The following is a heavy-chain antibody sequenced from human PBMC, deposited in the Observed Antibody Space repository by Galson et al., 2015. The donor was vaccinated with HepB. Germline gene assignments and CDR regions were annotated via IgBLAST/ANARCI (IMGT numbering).Heavy chain of an antibody. J-gene: IGHJ4*02. CDR3: AKGNYGADY. CDR1: GFTFSSYS. Sequence: SLRLSCAASGFTFSSYSMNWVRQAPGKGLEWVSYISSSSSTIYYADSVKGRFTISRDNAKNTLYLQMNSLRAEDTAVYYCAKGNYGADYWGQGTLVTVSS. D-gene: IGHD4-17*01. V-gene: IGHV3-48*01. CDR2: ISSSSSTI.